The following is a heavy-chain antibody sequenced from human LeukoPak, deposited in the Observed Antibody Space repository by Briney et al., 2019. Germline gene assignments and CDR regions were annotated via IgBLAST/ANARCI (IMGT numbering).Heavy chain of an antibody. Sequence: SETLSLTCTVSGGSISSSSYYWGWIRQPPGKGLERIGSIYYSGSTYYNPSLKSRVTISVDTSKNQFSLKLSSVTAADTAVYYCARGRGYDPVVFYFDYWGQGTLVTVSS. V-gene: IGHV4-39*07. CDR2: IYYSGST. J-gene: IGHJ4*02. CDR1: GGSISSSSYY. D-gene: IGHD5-12*01. CDR3: ARGRGYDPVVFYFDY.